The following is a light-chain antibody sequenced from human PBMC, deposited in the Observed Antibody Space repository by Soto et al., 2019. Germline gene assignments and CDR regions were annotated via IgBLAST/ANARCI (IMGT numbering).Light chain of an antibody. CDR2: DAS. CDR3: QQYGSSPRT. J-gene: IGKJ1*01. CDR1: QSVSRS. V-gene: IGKV3-20*01. Sequence: EIVLTQSPVTLSLPPGERATLSCRASQSVSRSLAWYQQKPGQAPRLLVYDASNRATGIPDRFSGSGSGTDFALTIIRLEPEDFAVYDCQQYGSSPRTFGQGTNVDIK.